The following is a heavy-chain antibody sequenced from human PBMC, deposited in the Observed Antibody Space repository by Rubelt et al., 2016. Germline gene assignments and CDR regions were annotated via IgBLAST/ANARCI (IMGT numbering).Heavy chain of an antibody. CDR2: MSSSGSSTI. V-gene: IGHV3-48*04. Sequence: AASGFTFSSYSMSWIRQAPGKGLEWVSYMSSSGSSTIYYADSVKGRFTISRDNAKNSLYLQMNSLRAEDTAVYYCARAPVPFAYWGQGTLVTVSS. CDR3: ARAPVPFAY. D-gene: IGHD2-2*01. CDR1: GFTFSSYS. J-gene: IGHJ4*02.